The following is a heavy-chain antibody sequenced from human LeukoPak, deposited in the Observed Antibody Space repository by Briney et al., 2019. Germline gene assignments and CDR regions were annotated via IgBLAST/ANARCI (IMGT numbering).Heavy chain of an antibody. J-gene: IGHJ4*02. CDR2: INWNGGSK. Sequence: GGSLRLSRAASGFTFSSYGMSWVRQAPGKGLEWVSGINWNGGSKGYADSVKGRFTISRDNAKNSLYLQMNSLRAEDTAFYYCARDMPYSSGYSHVAYWGQGTLVTVSS. V-gene: IGHV3-20*04. D-gene: IGHD6-25*01. CDR1: GFTFSSYG. CDR3: ARDMPYSSGYSHVAY.